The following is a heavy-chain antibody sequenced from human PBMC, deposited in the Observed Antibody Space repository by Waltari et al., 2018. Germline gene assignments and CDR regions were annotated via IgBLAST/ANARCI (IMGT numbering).Heavy chain of an antibody. J-gene: IGHJ6*02. CDR2: INPSGGST. Sequence: QVQLVQSGAEVKKPGASVKVSCKASGYTFTSYYMHWVRQAPGQGLEWMGIINPSGGSTSYAQKFQGRVTMTRDTSTSTVYMELSSLRSEDTAVYYCATTGITGSPSYYYYGMDVWGQGTTVTVSS. CDR3: ATTGITGSPSYYYYGMDV. CDR1: GYTFTSYY. D-gene: IGHD1-20*01. V-gene: IGHV1-46*01.